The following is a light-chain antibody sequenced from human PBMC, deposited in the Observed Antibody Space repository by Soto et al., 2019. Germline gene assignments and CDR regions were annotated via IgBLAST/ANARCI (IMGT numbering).Light chain of an antibody. CDR2: EVN. V-gene: IGLV2-8*01. J-gene: IGLJ2*01. Sequence: QSVLTQPPSASGSPGQSVTISCTGTSSDVGGYNYVSWYRQYPGKAPKLMIFEVNKRPAGVPDRLSGSKFGNTASLTVSGLQAEDEAIYYCSSYAGSNNFVIFGGGTKLTVL. CDR1: SSDVGGYNY. CDR3: SSYAGSNNFVI.